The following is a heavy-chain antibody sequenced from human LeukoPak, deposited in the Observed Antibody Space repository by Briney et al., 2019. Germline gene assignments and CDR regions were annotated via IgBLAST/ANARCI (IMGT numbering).Heavy chain of an antibody. V-gene: IGHV4-39*01. Sequence: PSETLSLTCTVSSGSISSSGYYWGWIRQPPGKGLEWAGSIYYSGDTYYNPSLETRVSMSVDTSKNQFSLKLSSATAADTAVYYCAGQLSHYSYYYYMDVWGKGTTVTVSS. J-gene: IGHJ6*03. CDR2: IYYSGDT. CDR1: SGSISSSGYY. CDR3: AGQLSHYSYYYYMDV.